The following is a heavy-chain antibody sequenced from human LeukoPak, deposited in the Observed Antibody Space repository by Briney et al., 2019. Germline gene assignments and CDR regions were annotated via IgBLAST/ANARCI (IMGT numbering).Heavy chain of an antibody. CDR1: GGSFSGYY. Sequence: SETLSLTCAVYGGSFSGYYWSWIRQPPGKGLEWIGEINHSGSTNYNPSLKSRVTISVDTSKNQFSLKLSSVTAADTAVYYCARVAVGYFDLRGRGTLVTVSS. V-gene: IGHV4-34*01. J-gene: IGHJ2*01. D-gene: IGHD2-15*01. CDR2: INHSGST. CDR3: ARVAVGYFDL.